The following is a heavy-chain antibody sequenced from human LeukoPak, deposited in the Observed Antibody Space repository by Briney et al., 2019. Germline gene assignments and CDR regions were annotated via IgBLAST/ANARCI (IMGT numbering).Heavy chain of an antibody. CDR1: GFTFSSFE. V-gene: IGHV3-48*03. CDR2: ISSSGTTI. Sequence: GGSLRLSCAASGFTFSSFEMNWVRQAPGKGLEWVSYISSSGTTIYYADSVKGRFTISRDNVKNSLYLQMNSLRAEDTAVYYCARDSSGWYHWFDPWGQGTLVTVSS. D-gene: IGHD6-19*01. J-gene: IGHJ5*02. CDR3: ARDSSGWYHWFDP.